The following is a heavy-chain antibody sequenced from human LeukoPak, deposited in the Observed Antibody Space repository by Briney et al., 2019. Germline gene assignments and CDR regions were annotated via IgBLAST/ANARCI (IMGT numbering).Heavy chain of an antibody. Sequence: GGSLRLSCAASGFILSDFWMRWVRQAPGKGLEWVADIKQDGSEEYYVDSVKGRFTISRDNAKNSLFLQMNSLRAEDTAVYYCARGPYSRDNSDYWGQGTLVTVSS. V-gene: IGHV3-7*03. J-gene: IGHJ4*02. CDR1: GFILSDFW. D-gene: IGHD6-13*01. CDR2: IKQDGSEE. CDR3: ARGPYSRDNSDY.